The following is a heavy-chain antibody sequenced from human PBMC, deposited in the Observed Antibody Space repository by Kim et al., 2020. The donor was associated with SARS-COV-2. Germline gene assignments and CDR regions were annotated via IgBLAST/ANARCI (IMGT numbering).Heavy chain of an antibody. V-gene: IGHV3-53*01. CDR2: INSAHKT. J-gene: IGHJ4*02. CDR3: IYSRARAVDY. Sequence: VRQHPGKGLDWVSLINSAHKTYYADSVKGRFTISRDISMNTVNLQMNSLSADDTAVYYCIYSRARAVDYWGQGTLVTVSS. D-gene: IGHD6-13*01.